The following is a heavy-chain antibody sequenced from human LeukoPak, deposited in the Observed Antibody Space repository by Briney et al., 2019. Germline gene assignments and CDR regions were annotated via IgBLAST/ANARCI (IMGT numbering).Heavy chain of an antibody. V-gene: IGHV1-18*01. Sequence: GASVKVSSKASGYTFTSYGISWVRQAPGQRLEWMGWISAYNGNTNYAQKLQGRVTMTTDTSTSTAYMELRSLRSDDTAVYYCATDRDFSGRFDYWGQGTLVTVSS. J-gene: IGHJ4*02. CDR3: ATDRDFSGRFDY. D-gene: IGHD2/OR15-2a*01. CDR2: ISAYNGNT. CDR1: GYTFTSYG.